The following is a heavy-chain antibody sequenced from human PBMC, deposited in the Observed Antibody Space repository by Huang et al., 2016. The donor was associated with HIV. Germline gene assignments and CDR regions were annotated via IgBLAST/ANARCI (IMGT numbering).Heavy chain of an antibody. CDR1: GGSIKSRNYY. V-gene: IGHV4-39*01. D-gene: IGHD3-22*01. CDR3: ARRQGSGYYFYFDY. CDR2: IYDSGSP. Sequence: QLQLQESGPGLVKPSDTLSLNCTISGGSIKSRNYYWGWVRQAPGKGLEWSGDIYDSGSPYYNPSLRSRVSLSVDTSKNQVTLKVNAVIAADTAVYYCARRQGSGYYFYFDYWGRGIPVTVSA. J-gene: IGHJ4*02.